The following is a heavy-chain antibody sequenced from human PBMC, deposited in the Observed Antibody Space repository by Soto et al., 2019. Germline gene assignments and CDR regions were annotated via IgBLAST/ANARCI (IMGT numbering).Heavy chain of an antibody. D-gene: IGHD2-2*02. CDR1: GGSFSGYY. Sequence: PSETLSLTCAVYGGSFSGYYWSWIRQPPGKGLEWIGEINHSGSTNYNPSLKSRVTIPVDTSKNQFSLKLSSVTAADTAVYYCARGSYCSSTSCYIPYYMDVWGKGTTVTVSS. CDR3: ARGSYCSSTSCYIPYYMDV. J-gene: IGHJ6*03. CDR2: INHSGST. V-gene: IGHV4-34*01.